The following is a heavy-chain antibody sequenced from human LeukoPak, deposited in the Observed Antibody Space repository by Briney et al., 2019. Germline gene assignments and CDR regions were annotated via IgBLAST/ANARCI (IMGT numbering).Heavy chain of an antibody. J-gene: IGHJ3*02. V-gene: IGHV4-59*01. CDR2: IYYSGST. CDR1: GGSISSYY. CDR3: AKGQPSGYDWGAFDI. D-gene: IGHD5-12*01. Sequence: SETLSLTCTVSGGSISSYYWSWIRQPPGKGLEWIGYIYYSGSTNYNPSLKSRVTISVDTSKNQFSLKLSSVTAADTAVYYCAKGQPSGYDWGAFDIWGQGTMVTVSS.